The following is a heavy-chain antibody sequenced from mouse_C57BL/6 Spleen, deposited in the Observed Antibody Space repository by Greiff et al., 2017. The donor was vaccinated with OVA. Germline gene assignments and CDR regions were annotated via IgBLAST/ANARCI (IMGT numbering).Heavy chain of an antibody. J-gene: IGHJ1*03. Sequence: VQGVESGPELVKPGASVKISCKASGYAFSSSWMNWVKQRPGKGLEWIGRIYPGDGDTNYNGKFKGKATLTADKSSSTAYMQLSSLTSEDSAVYFCANYGSPWYFDVWGTGTTVTVSS. CDR3: ANYGSPWYFDV. D-gene: IGHD1-1*01. V-gene: IGHV1-82*01. CDR1: GYAFSSSW. CDR2: IYPGDGDT.